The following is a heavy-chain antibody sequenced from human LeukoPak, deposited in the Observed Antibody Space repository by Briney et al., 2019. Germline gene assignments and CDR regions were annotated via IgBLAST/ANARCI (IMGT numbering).Heavy chain of an antibody. V-gene: IGHV1-69*05. D-gene: IGHD2-2*01. Sequence: SVKVSCKASGGTFISYAFNWVRQAPGQGLEWLGGIIPVFDTTDYAQKFQGRVTISTDESTSTAYMELTSLRSEDTAVYYCARGYCSSTSCFLDYWGQGTLVTVSS. CDR3: ARGYCSSTSCFLDY. J-gene: IGHJ4*02. CDR1: GGTFISYA. CDR2: IIPVFDTT.